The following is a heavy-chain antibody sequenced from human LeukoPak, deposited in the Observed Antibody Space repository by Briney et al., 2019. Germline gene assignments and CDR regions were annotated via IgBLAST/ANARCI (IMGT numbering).Heavy chain of an antibody. Sequence: GGSLRLSCAASGFTVSSNYMSWVRQAPGKGLEWVSVIYSGGSTYYADSVKGRFTISRDNSKNTLYLQMNSLRAEDTAVYYCARAVMSSHSDYYYYGMDVWGQGTTVTVSS. D-gene: IGHD3-16*01. J-gene: IGHJ6*02. CDR2: IYSGGST. V-gene: IGHV3-66*01. CDR3: ARAVMSSHSDYYYYGMDV. CDR1: GFTVSSNY.